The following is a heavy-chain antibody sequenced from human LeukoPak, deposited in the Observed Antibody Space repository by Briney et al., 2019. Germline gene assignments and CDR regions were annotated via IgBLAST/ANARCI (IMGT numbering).Heavy chain of an antibody. CDR1: GGSISSGGYY. Sequence: SETLSLTCTVSGGSISSGGYYWSWIRQHPGKGLEWIGYIYYSGSTYYNPSLKSRVTISLDTSKNQFSLKLSSVTAADTAVYYCAREARYALDWFDPWGQGTLVTVSS. J-gene: IGHJ5*02. V-gene: IGHV4-31*03. CDR2: IYYSGST. CDR3: AREARYALDWFDP. D-gene: IGHD3-16*01.